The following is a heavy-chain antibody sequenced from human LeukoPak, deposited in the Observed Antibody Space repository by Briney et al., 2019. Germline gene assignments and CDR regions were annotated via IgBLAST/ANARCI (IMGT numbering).Heavy chain of an antibody. J-gene: IGHJ5*02. CDR1: GFTLSDYY. D-gene: IGHD4-17*01. CDR2: ISSSGSTI. Sequence: GGSLRLSCAASGFTLSDYYMRWIRQALRKGLEWVLYISSSGSTIYYADSVKGRFTISRDNAKNSLYLQMNSLRAEDTAVYYCARGALDYALAWGQGTLVTVSS. V-gene: IGHV3-11*01. CDR3: ARGALDYALA.